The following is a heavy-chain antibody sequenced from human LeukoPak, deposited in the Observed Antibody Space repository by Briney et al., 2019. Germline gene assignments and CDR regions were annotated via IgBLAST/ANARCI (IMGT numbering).Heavy chain of an antibody. J-gene: IGHJ4*03. D-gene: IGHD1-1*01. CDR2: VNHRGDT. V-gene: IGHV4-34*01. Sequence: SETLSLTCAVYGGSFSAYYWSWIRQSPGKGLQWIAEVNHRGDTNYNPSVKGRVTISVDTSKSQFSLKVTSLTAADTAVYYCARGPTISETGYFDYWGQGTLVTVSS. CDR3: ARGPTISETGYFDY. CDR1: GGSFSAYY.